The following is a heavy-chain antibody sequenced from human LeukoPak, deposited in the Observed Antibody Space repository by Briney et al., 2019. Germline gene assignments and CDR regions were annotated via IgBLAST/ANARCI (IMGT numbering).Heavy chain of an antibody. J-gene: IGHJ4*02. Sequence: GASVKVSCKASGYTFTGYYMHWVQQAPGQGLEWMGWINPNSGGTNYAQKFQGRVTMTRDTSISTAYMELSRLRSDDTAVYYCARDLHYGSGFWGQGTLVTVSS. D-gene: IGHD3-10*01. V-gene: IGHV1-2*02. CDR1: GYTFTGYY. CDR2: INPNSGGT. CDR3: ARDLHYGSGF.